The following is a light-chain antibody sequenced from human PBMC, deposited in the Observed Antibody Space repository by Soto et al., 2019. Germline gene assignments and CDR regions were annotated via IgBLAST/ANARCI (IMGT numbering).Light chain of an antibody. J-gene: IGKJ1*01. V-gene: IGKV3-20*01. CDR3: QQYGSSPWT. CDR2: GAS. Sequence: ESALIQSPGTVSLSPGERDTLSCRASQSVSRSSLAWYQQKPGQAPRLLIYGASSRATGIPDRFSGSGSGTDFTLTISRLEPEDFAVYYCQQYGSSPWTFGQGTKVEIK. CDR1: QSVSRSS.